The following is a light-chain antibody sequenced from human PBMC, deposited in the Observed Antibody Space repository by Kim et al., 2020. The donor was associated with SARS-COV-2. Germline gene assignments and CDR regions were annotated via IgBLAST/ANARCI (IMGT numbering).Light chain of an antibody. J-gene: IGKJ2*01. CDR2: KAS. V-gene: IGKV1-5*03. Sequence: SASVGDRVTRTCRASQSIGDWLAWYQQKPGKAPKLLIYKASSLESGVPSRFSGSGSGTEFTLTISSLQPDDFATYYCQQYNSYSYTFGQGTKLEI. CDR3: QQYNSYSYT. CDR1: QSIGDW.